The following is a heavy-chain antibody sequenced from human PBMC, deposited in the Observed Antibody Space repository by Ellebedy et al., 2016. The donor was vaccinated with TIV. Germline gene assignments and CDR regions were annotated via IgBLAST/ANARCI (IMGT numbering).Heavy chain of an antibody. V-gene: IGHV3-21*01. J-gene: IGHJ4*02. Sequence: GGSLRLXCAASGFTFSSYSMNWVRQAPGKGLEWVSSISSSSSYIYYADSVKGRFTISRDNAKNSLYLQMNSLRAEDTAVYYSARGLWLRIFDFWGQGTLVTVSS. CDR1: GFTFSSYS. D-gene: IGHD5-12*01. CDR2: ISSSSSYI. CDR3: ARGLWLRIFDF.